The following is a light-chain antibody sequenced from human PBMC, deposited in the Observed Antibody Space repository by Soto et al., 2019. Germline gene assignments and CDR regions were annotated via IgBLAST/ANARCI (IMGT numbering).Light chain of an antibody. CDR1: QSINSW. CDR2: KAS. CDR3: QQYNGYSGS. V-gene: IGKV1-5*03. J-gene: IGKJ2*04. Sequence: DTQMTQSPSTLSVSVGDRVTITCRASQSINSWLAWYQQKPGKAPKLLIYKASNLESGVPSRFSGSASGTEFTLTISSLQPDDLATYYCQQYNGYSGSFGQWTKLEIK.